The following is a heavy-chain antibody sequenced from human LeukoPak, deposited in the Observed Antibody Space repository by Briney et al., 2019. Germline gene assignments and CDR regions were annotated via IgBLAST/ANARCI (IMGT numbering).Heavy chain of an antibody. Sequence: SATLSLTCTVSGGSINNGGYYWRWISQHPWKCLEWIGYIFYSGHTYYNPSLKSRVTSSVDRSKNQFSLNLSSVTAADTAVYYCAGASGYCSSTICPLPLDGFNVWGQGTMVTVSS. J-gene: IGHJ3*01. D-gene: IGHD2-2*01. V-gene: IGHV4-31*03. CDR3: AGASGYCSSTICPLPLDGFNV. CDR1: GGSINNGGYY. CDR2: IFYSGHT.